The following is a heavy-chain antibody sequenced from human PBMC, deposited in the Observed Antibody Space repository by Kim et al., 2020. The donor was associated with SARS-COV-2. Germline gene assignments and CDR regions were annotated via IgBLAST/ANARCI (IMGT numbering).Heavy chain of an antibody. Sequence: YNPSLKSRVTISVDTSKNQFSLKLSSVTAADTAVYYCARDFPEVNGAFDIWGQGTMVTVSS. D-gene: IGHD3-22*01. J-gene: IGHJ3*02. V-gene: IGHV4-59*01. CDR3: ARDFPEVNGAFDI.